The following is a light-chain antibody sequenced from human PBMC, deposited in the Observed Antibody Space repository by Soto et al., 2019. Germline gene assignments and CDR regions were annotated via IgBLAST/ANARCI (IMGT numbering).Light chain of an antibody. CDR1: QSLLHSNGYNY. J-gene: IGKJ4*01. Sequence: DIVMTQSPLSLPVTPGEPASISCRSSQSLLHSNGYNYLDWYLQKPGQSPQLLIYLGSNRASGVPDRFSGRGSGTDFTLHSSRVEAEDVGVYYCMQALQSPLTFGGGTKVAIK. CDR2: LGS. V-gene: IGKV2-28*01. CDR3: MQALQSPLT.